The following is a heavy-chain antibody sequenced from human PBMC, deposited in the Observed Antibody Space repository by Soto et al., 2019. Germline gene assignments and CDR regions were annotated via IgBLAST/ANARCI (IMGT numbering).Heavy chain of an antibody. CDR3: ARTQLGNYDILTGYYLALYYFDY. CDR2: IYYSGST. J-gene: IGHJ4*02. CDR1: GGSVSSGSYY. Sequence: SETLSLTCTVSGGSVSSGSYYWSWIRQPPGKGLEWIGYIYYSGSTNYNPSLKSRVTISVDTSKNQFSLKLSSVTAADTAVYYCARTQLGNYDILTGYYLALYYFDYWGKGTLVTVSS. V-gene: IGHV4-61*01. D-gene: IGHD3-9*01.